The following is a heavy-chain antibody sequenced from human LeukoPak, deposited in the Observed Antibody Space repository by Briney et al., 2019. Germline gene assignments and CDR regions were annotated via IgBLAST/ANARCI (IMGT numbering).Heavy chain of an antibody. CDR1: GGFLSSYY. CDR2: NYYSGSN. CDR3: ARGGSYRDGWFDP. J-gene: IGHJ5*02. Sequence: SETLSLTCTVSGGFLSSYYWIWLRQPPGKGLEGIGYNYYSGSNNYNPSLTSRVTISVDTSKNQFSLKLSSVTAADTGVYYCARGGSYRDGWFDPRGQGTLVTVSS. V-gene: IGHV4-59*01. D-gene: IGHD1-26*01.